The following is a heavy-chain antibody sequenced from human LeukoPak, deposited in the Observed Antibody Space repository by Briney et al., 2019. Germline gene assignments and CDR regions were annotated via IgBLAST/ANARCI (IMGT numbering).Heavy chain of an antibody. CDR1: GFTFSSYG. CDR3: AKDPLGYCSGGSCAN. D-gene: IGHD2-15*01. J-gene: IGHJ4*02. CDR2: IRYDGSNK. V-gene: IGHV3-30*02. Sequence: AGGSLRLSCAASGFTFSSYGMDWVRQAPGKGLEWVTFIRYDGSNKYYADSVKGRFTISRDNSKNTLYLQMNSPRAEDTAVYYCAKDPLGYCSGGSCANWGQGTLVTVSS.